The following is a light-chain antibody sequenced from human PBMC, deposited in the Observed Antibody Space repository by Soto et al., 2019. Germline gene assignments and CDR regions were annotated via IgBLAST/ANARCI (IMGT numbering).Light chain of an antibody. J-gene: IGLJ2*01. V-gene: IGLV2-8*01. CDR3: SSYAGSNTFVV. CDR2: EVS. CDR1: SSDVGGYNY. Sequence: QSALTQPTSATGSAGQSVTISCTGTSSDVGGYNYVSWYQHHPGKAPKLMIYEVSKRPSGVPDRFSGSKSGNTASLTVSGLQAEDEADYYCSSYAGSNTFVVFGGGTKLTVL.